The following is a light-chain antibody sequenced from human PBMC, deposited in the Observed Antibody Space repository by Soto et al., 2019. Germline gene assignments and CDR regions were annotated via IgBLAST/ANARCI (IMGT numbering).Light chain of an antibody. CDR1: XXXIGGNY. CDR3: GTWDSSLETVV. J-gene: IGLJ2*01. CDR2: DNH. Sequence: QSVLTQPPSVSAAPGQRXTIXXXXXXXXIGGNYVSWYQVLPRTAPKLLIYDNHKRHSGIPDRFSGSKSGTSATLGITELQTGDEADYYCGTWDSSLETVVFGGGTKLTVL. V-gene: IGLV1-51*01.